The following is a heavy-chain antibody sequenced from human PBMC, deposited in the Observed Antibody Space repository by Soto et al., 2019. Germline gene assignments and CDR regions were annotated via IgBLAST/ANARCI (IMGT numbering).Heavy chain of an antibody. CDR2: IYHSGST. CDR3: ARGGYCISTSCSRTFDP. J-gene: IGHJ5*02. CDR1: GGSISSGGYS. D-gene: IGHD2-2*01. Sequence: QLQLQESGSGLVKPSQTLSLTCAVSGGSISSGGYSWSWIRQPPGKGLEWIGYIYHSGSTYYNPSIEDRVTISGDRSKYQFSVKPSSVTAADTAVYYCARGGYCISTSCSRTFDPWGQGTLVTVSS. V-gene: IGHV4-30-2*01.